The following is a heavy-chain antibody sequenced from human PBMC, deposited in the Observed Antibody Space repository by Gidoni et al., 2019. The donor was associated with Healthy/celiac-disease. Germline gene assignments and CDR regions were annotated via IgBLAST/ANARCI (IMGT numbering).Heavy chain of an antibody. CDR2: IYYSGST. CDR1: GGAISSYY. Sequence: QVQLQESGPGLVKPSETLSLTCTVSGGAISSYYWSWIRQPPGKGLEWIGYIYYSGSTNYNPSLKSRVTISVDTSKNQFSRKLSSVTAADTAVYYCARTPLWLGEAMRWLDPWGQGTLVTVSS. J-gene: IGHJ5*02. V-gene: IGHV4-59*01. D-gene: IGHD3-10*01. CDR3: ARTPLWLGEAMRWLDP.